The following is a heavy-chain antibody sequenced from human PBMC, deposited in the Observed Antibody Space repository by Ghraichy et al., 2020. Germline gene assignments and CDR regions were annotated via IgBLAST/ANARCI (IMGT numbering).Heavy chain of an antibody. CDR3: AKRECSHYMNNYLDH. CDR1: GFTFNSYA. J-gene: IGHJ4*02. V-gene: IGHV3-23*01. D-gene: IGHD1-26*01. Sequence: GVLRLSCVASGFTFNSYAMTWFRQAPVKGLELVSAITGTGGNSYYADSVNGRFTTSRDNYRNIMYMEMNSVTSDDTAVYFCAKRECSHYMNNYLDHWGRGALVVVSS. CDR2: ITGTGGNS.